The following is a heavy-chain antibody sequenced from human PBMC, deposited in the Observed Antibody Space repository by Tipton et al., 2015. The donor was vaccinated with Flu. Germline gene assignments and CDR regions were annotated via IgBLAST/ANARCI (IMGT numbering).Heavy chain of an antibody. J-gene: IGHJ1*01. CDR2: ISSSGSNI. CDR3: AKDGYCTGGNCYFPFKYFQH. Sequence: SLRLSCAASGFTFSDYYMSWIRQAPEKGLEWVSYISSSGSNIYYSDSVKGRFTISRDNAKNSLYLQMNSLRAEDTALYYCAKDGYCTGGNCYFPFKYFQHWGQGTLVTVSS. D-gene: IGHD2-8*02. CDR1: GFTFSDYY. V-gene: IGHV3-11*01.